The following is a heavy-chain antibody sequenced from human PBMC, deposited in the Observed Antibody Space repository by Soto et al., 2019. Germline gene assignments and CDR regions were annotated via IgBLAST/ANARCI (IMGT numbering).Heavy chain of an antibody. V-gene: IGHV1-69*02. CDR3: ASDPSGSYYFDY. Sequence: QVQLVQSGAEVKKPGSSVKVSCKASGGTFSSYTISWVRQAPGQGLEWMGRIIPILGIANYAQKFQGRVTITADNSTSTAYMELSSLRSEDTAVYYCASDPSGSYYFDYWGQGTLVTVSS. D-gene: IGHD1-26*01. CDR1: GGTFSSYT. J-gene: IGHJ4*02. CDR2: IIPILGIA.